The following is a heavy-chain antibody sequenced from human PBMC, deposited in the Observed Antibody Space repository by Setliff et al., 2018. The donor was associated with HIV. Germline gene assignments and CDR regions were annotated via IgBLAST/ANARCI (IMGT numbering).Heavy chain of an antibody. D-gene: IGHD2-15*01. CDR1: GFTFSSYA. Sequence: HPGGSLRLSCAASGFTFSSYAMTWVRQAPGKGVEWVSVIFSGGDSTYYADSVKGRFIISRDNSKTTLYLQMNSRRAEDTAVHYCARRAEHGVAAINWFDPWGQGTLVTVSS. J-gene: IGHJ5*02. V-gene: IGHV3-23*03. CDR3: ARRAEHGVAAINWFDP. CDR2: IFSGGDST.